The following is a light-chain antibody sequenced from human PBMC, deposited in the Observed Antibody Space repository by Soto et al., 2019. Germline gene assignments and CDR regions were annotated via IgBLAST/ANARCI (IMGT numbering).Light chain of an antibody. CDR2: DAS. CDR1: QDIRNH. V-gene: IGKV1-33*01. CDR3: QQYLNVLT. J-gene: IGKJ4*01. Sequence: DIQMTQSPSSLSASVGDRITITCQASQDIRNHLNWYQQKPGKAPKILIYDASNLEAGVPSRYGGSGSGTDFTFTISSLQPEDIATYYWQQYLNVLTFGGGTKVEIK.